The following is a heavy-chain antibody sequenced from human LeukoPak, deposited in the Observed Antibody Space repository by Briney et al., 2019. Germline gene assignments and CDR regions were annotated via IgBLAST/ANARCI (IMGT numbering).Heavy chain of an antibody. D-gene: IGHD2-2*01. V-gene: IGHV3-23*01. J-gene: IGHJ4*02. Sequence: GGSLRLSCAASGFTFSSYAMTWVRQAPDKGLEWVSAISGSDGSTYYADSVKGRFTISRNDSQNTLYLQMNSLSAEDTAVYYCAKVETSGGANCYALDYWGQGTLVTVSS. CDR2: ISGSDGST. CDR1: GFTFSSYA. CDR3: AKVETSGGANCYALDY.